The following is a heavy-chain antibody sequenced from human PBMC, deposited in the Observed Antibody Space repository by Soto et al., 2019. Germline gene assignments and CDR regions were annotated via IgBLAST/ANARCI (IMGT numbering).Heavy chain of an antibody. J-gene: IGHJ4*02. V-gene: IGHV1-46*01. CDR1: GYTFTSYY. CDR2: INPSGGST. D-gene: IGHD3-3*01. Sequence: PSVKVSCKASGYTFTSYYMHWVRQAPGQGLEWMGIINPSGGSTSYAQKFQGRVTMTRDTSTSTVYMELSSLRSEDTAVYYCARGPHMRVYYDFWSGYYYFDYWGQGTLVTVSS. CDR3: ARGPHMRVYYDFWSGYYYFDY.